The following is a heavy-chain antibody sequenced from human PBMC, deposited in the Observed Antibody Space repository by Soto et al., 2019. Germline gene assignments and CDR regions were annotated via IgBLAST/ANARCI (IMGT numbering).Heavy chain of an antibody. Sequence: QVQLVESGGGVVQPGRSLRLSCAASGFTFSSYSMHWVRQAPGKGLEWVAVISYDGSYIYYADSVKGRFTISRDNSKNTLYLQMNSLRAEDTAVYYCAKPLLGAPEGDAFDIWGQGTMVTVSS. J-gene: IGHJ3*02. D-gene: IGHD7-27*01. CDR3: AKPLLGAPEGDAFDI. CDR1: GFTFSSYS. V-gene: IGHV3-30*18. CDR2: ISYDGSYI.